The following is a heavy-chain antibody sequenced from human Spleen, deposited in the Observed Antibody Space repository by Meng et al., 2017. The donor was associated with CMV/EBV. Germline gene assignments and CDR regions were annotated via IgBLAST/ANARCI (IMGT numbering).Heavy chain of an antibody. CDR3: ARAPYSSSSLGFWFDP. J-gene: IGHJ5*02. CDR1: GYSISSSNW. V-gene: IGHV4-28*05. D-gene: IGHD6-6*01. Sequence: SETLSLTCAVSGYSISSSNWWGWIRQPPGKGLEWIGYIYYSGSIYYNPSLKSRVTISVDTSKNQFSLKLSSVTAADTAVYYCARAPYSSSSLGFWFDPWGQGTLVTVSS. CDR2: IYYSGSI.